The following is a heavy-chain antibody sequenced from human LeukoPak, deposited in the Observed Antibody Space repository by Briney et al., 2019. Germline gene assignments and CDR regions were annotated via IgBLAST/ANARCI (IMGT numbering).Heavy chain of an antibody. Sequence: GGSLRLSCAASGFTFSSYGMSWVRQAPGKGLEWVSGISASGSGTYYADSVKGRFTISRDNSKNTLYLQMNSLRAEDTAVYYCARAYYYHYYMDVWGKGTMVTVSS. V-gene: IGHV3-23*01. CDR3: ARAYYYHYYMDV. CDR2: ISASGSGT. CDR1: GFTFSSYG. J-gene: IGHJ6*03.